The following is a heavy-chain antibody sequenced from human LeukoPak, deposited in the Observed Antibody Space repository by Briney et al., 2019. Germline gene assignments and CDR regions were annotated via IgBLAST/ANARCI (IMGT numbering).Heavy chain of an antibody. Sequence: ASVKVSCKASGYPFTGYYLHWLRQAPGQELEWLGWINPNSGGTNYAPKFQGRVTMTRDTSINAAYMELSSLRSDDTAVYYCARVRLVVVAASYYYYGMDVWGQGTTVTVSS. CDR3: ARVRLVVVAASYYYYGMDV. CDR1: GYPFTGYY. CDR2: INPNSGGT. D-gene: IGHD2-15*01. V-gene: IGHV1-2*02. J-gene: IGHJ6*02.